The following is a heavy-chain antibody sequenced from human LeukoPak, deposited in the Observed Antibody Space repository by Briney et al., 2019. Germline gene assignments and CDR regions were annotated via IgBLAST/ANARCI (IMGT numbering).Heavy chain of an antibody. Sequence: ASVKVSCKASGYTFTGYYMHWVRQAPGQGLEWMGWINPNSGGTNYAQKFQGRVTMTRNTSISTAYMELSSLRSEDTAVYYCARLLDYDAFDIWGQGTMVTVSS. CDR1: GYTFTGYY. D-gene: IGHD4-11*01. CDR2: INPNSGGT. CDR3: ARLLDYDAFDI. V-gene: IGHV1-2*02. J-gene: IGHJ3*02.